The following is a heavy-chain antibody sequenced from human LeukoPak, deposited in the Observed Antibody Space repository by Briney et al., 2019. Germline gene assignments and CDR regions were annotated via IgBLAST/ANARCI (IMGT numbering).Heavy chain of an antibody. CDR2: ISYDGSNT. CDR3: AKAPEYCSGGSCYPAFDS. Sequence: PVGSLRLSCAASGFTFSSYGMHSVRQAPGKGLEWVAVISYDGSNTYYAASVKGRFTISRDNSKNTLYLQMNSLRAEDTAVYYCAKAPEYCSGGSCYPAFDSWGQGTMVTVSS. V-gene: IGHV3-30*18. J-gene: IGHJ3*02. D-gene: IGHD2-15*01. CDR1: GFTFSSYG.